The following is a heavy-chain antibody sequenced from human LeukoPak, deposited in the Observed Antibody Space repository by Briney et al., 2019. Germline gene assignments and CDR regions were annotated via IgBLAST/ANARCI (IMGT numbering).Heavy chain of an antibody. V-gene: IGHV4-31*03. D-gene: IGHD3-10*01. CDR2: IYYSGST. J-gene: IGHJ4*02. Sequence: SETLSLTCTVSGGSISSGGYYWSWIRQHPGKGLEWIGYIYYSGSTYYNPSPKSRVTISVDTSKNQFSLKLSSVTAADTAVYYCARGWYYGSGSYPLFDYWGQGTLVTVSS. CDR1: GGSISSGGYY. CDR3: ARGWYYGSGSYPLFDY.